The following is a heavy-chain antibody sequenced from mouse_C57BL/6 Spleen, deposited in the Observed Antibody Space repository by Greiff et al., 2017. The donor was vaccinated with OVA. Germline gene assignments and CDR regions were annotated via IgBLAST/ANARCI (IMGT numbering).Heavy chain of an antibody. CDR3: ARREFDYYEGFAY. J-gene: IGHJ3*01. D-gene: IGHD1-1*01. CDR2: IYPGDGDT. Sequence: VKLLESGPELVKPGASVKISCKASGYAFSSSWMNWVKQRPGKGLEWIGRIYPGDGDTNYNGKFKGKATLTADKSSSTAYMQLSSLTSEDSAVYFCARREFDYYEGFAYWGQGTLVTVSA. V-gene: IGHV1-82*01. CDR1: GYAFSSSW.